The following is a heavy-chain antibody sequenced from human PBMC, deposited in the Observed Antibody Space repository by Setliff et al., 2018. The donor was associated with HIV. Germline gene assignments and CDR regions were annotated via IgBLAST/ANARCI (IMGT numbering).Heavy chain of an antibody. CDR3: ARSFTDNFWGGLAGDAFDI. V-gene: IGHV4-30-4*08. Sequence: SETLSLTCTVSGTSTSSNTYSWVWIRQPPGKGLEWIGYIYYTGSTYYNPSLKSRVTISLDTSTNQFSLKLSSVTAADTAVYYCARSFTDNFWGGLAGDAFDIWGQGTMVTVSS. CDR1: GTSTSSNTYS. CDR2: IYYTGST. D-gene: IGHD3-3*01. J-gene: IGHJ3*02.